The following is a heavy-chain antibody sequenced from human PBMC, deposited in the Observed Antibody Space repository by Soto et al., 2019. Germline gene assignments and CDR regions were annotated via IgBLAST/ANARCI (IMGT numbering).Heavy chain of an antibody. Sequence: SETLSLTCTVSGGSISSSSYYWGWIRQPPGKGLEWIGSIYYSGSTYYNPSLKSRVTISVDTSKNQFSLKLSSVTAADTAVYYCARRRPGIAVAGTWDYWGQGTLVTVSS. V-gene: IGHV4-39*01. J-gene: IGHJ4*02. CDR2: IYYSGST. D-gene: IGHD6-19*01. CDR1: GGSISSSSYY. CDR3: ARRRPGIAVAGTWDY.